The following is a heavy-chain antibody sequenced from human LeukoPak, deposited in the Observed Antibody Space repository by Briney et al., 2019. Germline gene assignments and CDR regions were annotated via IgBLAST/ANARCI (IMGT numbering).Heavy chain of an antibody. V-gene: IGHV6-1*01. Sequence: SQTLSLTCAISGDSVSSNSPAWNWLRQSPSRGLAWLGRTYYRSRWYNDYAVSVKSRITINPDTSKNQFSLQLNSVTPEDTAVYYCARDASKDWYFDLWGRGTLVTVSS. CDR3: ARDASKDWYFDL. J-gene: IGHJ2*01. CDR2: TYYRSRWYN. CDR1: GDSVSSNSPA.